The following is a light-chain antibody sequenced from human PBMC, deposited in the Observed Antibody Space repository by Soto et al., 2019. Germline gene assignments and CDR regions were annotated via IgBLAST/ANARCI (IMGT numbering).Light chain of an antibody. Sequence: QSVLTQPASVSGYPGQSITISCTGRSSDVGGYNYVSWYQQHPGKAPKFMIYEVSRRPSGVSNRFSGSKSGNTASLTVSGLQAEDEADYYCSSYTSSSTLGVFGTGTKVTVL. CDR1: SSDVGGYNY. J-gene: IGLJ1*01. V-gene: IGLV2-14*01. CDR2: EVS. CDR3: SSYTSSSTLGV.